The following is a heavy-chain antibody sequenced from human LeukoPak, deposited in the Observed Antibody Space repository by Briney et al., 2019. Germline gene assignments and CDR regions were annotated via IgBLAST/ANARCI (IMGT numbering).Heavy chain of an antibody. CDR1: GFTFSSYW. D-gene: IGHD5-18*01. V-gene: IGHV3-74*01. Sequence: GGSLRLSCATSGFTFSSYWMHWVRHTPGKGLVWVSRIKGDGSSTSYADSVKGRFTISRDNAKNTLYLQMNSLRAEDTAVYYCARDGYSFGHDFDYWGQGTLVTVSS. J-gene: IGHJ4*02. CDR2: IKGDGSST. CDR3: ARDGYSFGHDFDY.